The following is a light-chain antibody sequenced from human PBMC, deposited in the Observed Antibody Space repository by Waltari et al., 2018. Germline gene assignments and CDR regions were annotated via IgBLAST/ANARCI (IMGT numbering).Light chain of an antibody. J-gene: IGLJ2*01. CDR1: KLGDKY. CDR2: QVN. V-gene: IGLV3-1*01. Sequence: SYELTQPPSVSVSPGQTASIACSGDKLGDKYACWYQQKPGQSPVMVIYQVNKRPSGIPDRFSGSNSVNTATLTISGTQAMDEADYYCQAWDNSTVVFGGGTKVTVL. CDR3: QAWDNSTVV.